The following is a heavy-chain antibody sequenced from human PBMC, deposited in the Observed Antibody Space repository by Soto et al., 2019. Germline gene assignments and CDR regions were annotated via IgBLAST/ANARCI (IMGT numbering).Heavy chain of an antibody. Sequence: GASVKVSCKTPGYTFTRYNIHWVRQAPGQRLEWMGWIIPIFGKANYAQKFQGRVTMTADESTSTAYMELSSLRSEDTALYYCARDRGPSSGYYPYWFDPWGQGALVTVSS. V-gene: IGHV1-69*13. CDR3: ARDRGPSSGYYPYWFDP. CDR1: GYTFTRYN. CDR2: IIPIFGKA. D-gene: IGHD3-22*01. J-gene: IGHJ5*02.